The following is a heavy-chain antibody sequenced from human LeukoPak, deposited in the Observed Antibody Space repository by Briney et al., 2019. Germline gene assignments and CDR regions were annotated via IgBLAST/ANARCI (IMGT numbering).Heavy chain of an antibody. V-gene: IGHV3-7*01. J-gene: IGHJ4*02. CDR1: GFIFSNAW. Sequence: GGTLRLSCAASGFIFSNAWMNWVRQVPGKGPEWVANIRQDGSDKNYLDSVRGRFTISRDNAKSSLYLQMNTLRAEDSAVYYCARGPYWGQGTLVTVSS. CDR3: ARGPY. CDR2: IRQDGSDK.